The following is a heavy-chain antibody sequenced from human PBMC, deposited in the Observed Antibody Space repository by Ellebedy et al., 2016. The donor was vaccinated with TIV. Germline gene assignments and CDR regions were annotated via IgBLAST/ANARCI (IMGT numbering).Heavy chain of an antibody. Sequence: SETLSLXXTVSGGSISSSSYYWGWIRQPPGKGLEWIGSIYYSGSTYYNPSPKSRVTISVDTSKNQFSLKLSSVTAADTAVYYCAREVPEFGEFPPTFDYWGQGTLVTVSS. V-gene: IGHV4-39*07. CDR3: AREVPEFGEFPPTFDY. CDR1: GGSISSSSYY. CDR2: IYYSGST. J-gene: IGHJ4*02. D-gene: IGHD3-10*01.